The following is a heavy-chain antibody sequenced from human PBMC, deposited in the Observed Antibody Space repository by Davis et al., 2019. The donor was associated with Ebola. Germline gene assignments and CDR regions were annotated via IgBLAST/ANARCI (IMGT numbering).Heavy chain of an antibody. V-gene: IGHV4-34*01. CDR3: ASFDCSSTSCLQAFDI. CDR1: GGSFSGYY. J-gene: IGHJ3*02. Sequence: MPSETLSLTCAVYGGSFSGYYWSWIRQPPGKGLEWIGEINHSGSTNYNPSLKSRVTISVDTSKNQFSLKLSSVTAADTAVYYCASFDCSSTSCLQAFDIWGQGTMVTVSS. CDR2: INHSGST. D-gene: IGHD2-2*01.